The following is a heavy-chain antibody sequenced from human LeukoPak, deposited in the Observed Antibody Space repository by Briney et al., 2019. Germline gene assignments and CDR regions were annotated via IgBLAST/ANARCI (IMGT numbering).Heavy chain of an antibody. CDR2: ISTGSSTI. V-gene: IGHV3-48*01. Sequence: GGSLRLSCAASGLTISSYSMNWVRQAPGKGLEWVSYISTGSSTIYYADSVKGRFTISRDNAKNSLYLQMNSLRAEDTAVYYCARDLSYGSNWFDPWGQGTLATVSS. CDR3: ARDLSYGSNWFDP. CDR1: GLTISSYS. J-gene: IGHJ5*02. D-gene: IGHD5-18*01.